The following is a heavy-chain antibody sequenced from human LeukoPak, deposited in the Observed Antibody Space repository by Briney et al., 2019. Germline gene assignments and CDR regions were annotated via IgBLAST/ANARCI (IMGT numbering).Heavy chain of an antibody. D-gene: IGHD4-17*01. J-gene: IGHJ3*02. V-gene: IGHV4-4*07. CDR3: ARAFLFSRDDYGDYGAFDI. CDR1: GGSISSYY. CDR2: INTSGST. Sequence: PSETLSLTCTVSGGSISSYYWSWIRQPAGKGLEWMGRINTSGSTNYNPYLKSRVTMSVDTSKNQFSLKLSSVTAADTAVYYCARAFLFSRDDYGDYGAFDIWGQGTMVTVSS.